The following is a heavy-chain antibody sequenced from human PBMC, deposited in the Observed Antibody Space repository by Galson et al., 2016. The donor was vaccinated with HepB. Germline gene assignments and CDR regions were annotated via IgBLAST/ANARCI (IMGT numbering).Heavy chain of an antibody. V-gene: IGHV3-23*01. J-gene: IGHJ6*02. CDR1: GFAFGTYA. D-gene: IGHD3-10*01. Sequence: LSCAASGFAFGTYAMSWVRQAPGKGLEWVAGIGPDGTRAHYADSVKGRFTISRDNFKNTLSLQINNLGGEDTAVYYCAKDRGGRVYFYVMDVWGQGTTVIVSS. CDR2: IGPDGTRA. CDR3: AKDRGGRVYFYVMDV.